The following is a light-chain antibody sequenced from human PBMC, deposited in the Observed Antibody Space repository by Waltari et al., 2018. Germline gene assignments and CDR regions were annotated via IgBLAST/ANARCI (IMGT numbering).Light chain of an antibody. CDR2: ENN. Sequence: QSVLTQPPSASGTPGQRVTISCSGSSSNIGRYYFSWYQQLPGTAPKLLISENNQRPAGDPDRFFGSKAGTSASLAIRGLRSEEEADYYCATWDDRLSGRVFGGGTKLTVL. V-gene: IGLV1-47*01. J-gene: IGLJ3*02. CDR3: ATWDDRLSGRV. CDR1: SSNIGRYY.